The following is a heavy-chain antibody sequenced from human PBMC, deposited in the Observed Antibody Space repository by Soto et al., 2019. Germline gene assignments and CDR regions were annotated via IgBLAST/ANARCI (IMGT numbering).Heavy chain of an antibody. CDR1: GGSISSSSYY. J-gene: IGHJ6*02. CDR3: ARHRRATVNDEYYGMDV. V-gene: IGHV4-39*01. D-gene: IGHD4-17*01. Sequence: SETLSLTCTVSGGSISSSSYYWGWIRQPPGKGLEWIGSIYYSGSTYYNPSLKSRVTISVDTSKNQFSLKLSSVTAADTAVYYCARHRRATVNDEYYGMDVWGQGTTVTVSS. CDR2: IYYSGST.